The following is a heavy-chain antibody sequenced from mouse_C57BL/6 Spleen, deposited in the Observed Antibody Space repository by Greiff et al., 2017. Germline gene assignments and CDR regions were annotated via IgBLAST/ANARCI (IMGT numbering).Heavy chain of an antibody. J-gene: IGHJ2*01. V-gene: IGHV1-26*01. CDR1: GYTFTDYY. CDR2: INPNNGGT. CDR3: ARSLTGDY. D-gene: IGHD1-3*01. Sequence: VQLQQSGPELVKPGASVKISCKASGYTFTDYYMNWVKQSHGKSLEWIGDINPNNGGTSYHQKFKGKATLTVDKSSSTAYMELRSLTSADSAVYYYARSLTGDYWGQGTTLTVSS.